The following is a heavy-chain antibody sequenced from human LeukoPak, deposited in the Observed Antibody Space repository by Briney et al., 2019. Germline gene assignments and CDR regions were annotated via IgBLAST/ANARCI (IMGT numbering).Heavy chain of an antibody. CDR1: GFTFSSYW. J-gene: IGHJ4*02. CDR2: IKQDGSEK. V-gene: IGHV3-7*04. Sequence: PGGSLRLPCAVSGFTFSSYWMTWVRQAPGKGLEWVANIKQDGSEKYYVDSVKGRFTISRDNAKNSLYLQMNSLRAEDTAVYYCARGKYYFDYWGQGTLVTVSS. CDR3: ARGKYYFDY.